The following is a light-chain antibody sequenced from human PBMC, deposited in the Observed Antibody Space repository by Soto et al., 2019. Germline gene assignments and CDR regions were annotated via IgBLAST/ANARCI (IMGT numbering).Light chain of an antibody. CDR2: GAS. J-gene: IGKJ2*01. CDR3: QQYGTSPVT. Sequence: EIALTQSPGTLSLSPGERATLSCRASQSVSNTYLAWYQHKPGQAPRLLIYGASDRATGIPDRFSGSGSVTDFTLTISSLEPEDFALYYCQQYGTSPVTFGQGTKLEIK. V-gene: IGKV3-20*01. CDR1: QSVSNTY.